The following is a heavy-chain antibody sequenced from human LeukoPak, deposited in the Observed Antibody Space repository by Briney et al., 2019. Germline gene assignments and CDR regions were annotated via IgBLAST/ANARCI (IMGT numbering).Heavy chain of an antibody. CDR1: GFTFSSNY. J-gene: IGHJ3*02. CDR2: IYDSGST. CDR3: ATHSRAGSGGSENAFEI. Sequence: GSLRLSCAASGFTFSSNYMSWIRQPPGKGLEWIGNIYDSGSTHYNPSLESRVTISVDTSKNQFSLKLNSVTAADTAVYYCATHSRAGSGGSENAFEIWGQGTMVTVSS. D-gene: IGHD5-12*01. V-gene: IGHV4-34*08.